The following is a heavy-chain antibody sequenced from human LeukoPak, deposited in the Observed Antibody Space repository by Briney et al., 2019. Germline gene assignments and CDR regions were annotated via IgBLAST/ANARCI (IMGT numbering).Heavy chain of an antibody. CDR3: ARDLYYDNSGYYYHDY. V-gene: IGHV3-53*01. Sequence: GGSLRLSCAASGFIVRSNYMSWVRRAPGKGLECVSVIYSGGSTFYADSVRGRFTVSRDNSKNTLYLQMNSLRAEDTAVYYCARDLYYDNSGYYYHDYWGQGTLVTVSS. J-gene: IGHJ4*02. CDR2: IYSGGST. D-gene: IGHD3-22*01. CDR1: GFIVRSNY.